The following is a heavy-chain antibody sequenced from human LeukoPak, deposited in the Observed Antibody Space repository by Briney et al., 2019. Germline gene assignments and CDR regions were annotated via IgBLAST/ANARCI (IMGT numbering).Heavy chain of an antibody. V-gene: IGHV1-46*01. CDR3: ARDKSVVAATGSLDY. D-gene: IGHD2-15*01. CDR2: INPSGGST. J-gene: IGHJ4*02. Sequence: ASVKVSCKASGYTFTSCYMHWVRQAPGQGLEWMGIINPSGGSTSYAQKFQGRVTMTRDTSTSTVYMELSSLRSEDTAVYYCARDKSVVAATGSLDYWGQGTLVTVSS. CDR1: GYTFTSCY.